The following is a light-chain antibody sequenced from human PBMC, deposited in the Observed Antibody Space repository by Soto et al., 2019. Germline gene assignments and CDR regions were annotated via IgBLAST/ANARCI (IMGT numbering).Light chain of an antibody. V-gene: IGKV2-29*01. CDR2: DTS. CDR3: QPYYTWRSIT. J-gene: IGKJ5*01. Sequence: IVMTQPPLSLSVTPGQPASISCKSSQILLHSDGKTYLYWYQHKPGQVPRVLIYDTSIRAAGVPARFSGSGSGTDFTLTISSLQSDDSAVYYCQPYYTWRSITFGQGTRLEI. CDR1: QILLHSDGKTY.